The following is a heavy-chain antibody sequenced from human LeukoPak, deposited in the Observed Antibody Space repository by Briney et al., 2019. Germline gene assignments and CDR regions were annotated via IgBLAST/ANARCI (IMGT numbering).Heavy chain of an antibody. Sequence: GGSLRLSCAASGFTFSSYSINWVRQAPGMGLEWVSSISSSSTYIYYADSVRGRFTIYRDNAKNSLYLQMNSLRAEDTAVYYCARDDRGSGWYHFDYWGQGTLVTVRS. CDR2: ISSSSTYI. CDR1: GFTFSSYS. V-gene: IGHV3-21*01. J-gene: IGHJ4*02. D-gene: IGHD6-19*01. CDR3: ARDDRGSGWYHFDY.